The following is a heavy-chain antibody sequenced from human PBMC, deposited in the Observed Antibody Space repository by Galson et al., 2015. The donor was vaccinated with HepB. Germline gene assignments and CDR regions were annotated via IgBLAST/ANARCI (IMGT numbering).Heavy chain of an antibody. Sequence: SLRLSCAASGFTFSSYSMNWVRQAPGKGLEWVSSISSSSSYIYYADSVKGRFTISRDNAKNSLYLQMNSLRAEDTAVYYCARDSDYDSSGYYYIFAPDAFDIWGQGTMVTVSS. CDR2: ISSSSSYI. CDR3: ARDSDYDSSGYYYIFAPDAFDI. D-gene: IGHD3-22*01. J-gene: IGHJ3*02. CDR1: GFTFSSYS. V-gene: IGHV3-21*01.